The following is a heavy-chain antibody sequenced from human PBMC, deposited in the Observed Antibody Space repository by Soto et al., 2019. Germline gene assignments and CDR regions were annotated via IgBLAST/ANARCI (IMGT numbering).Heavy chain of an antibody. CDR2: ISSSSSYI. D-gene: IGHD3-16*01. J-gene: IGHJ5*02. CDR1: GFTFSSYS. Sequence: EVQLVESGGGLVKPGGSLRLSCAASGFTFSSYSMNWVRQAPGKGLEWVSSISSSSSYIYYADSVKGLFTISRDNAKNSLYLQMNSRRAEDTAEYYCSRDGRRGGPPSWFDPWGQGTLGTVSS. V-gene: IGHV3-21*01. CDR3: SRDGRRGGPPSWFDP.